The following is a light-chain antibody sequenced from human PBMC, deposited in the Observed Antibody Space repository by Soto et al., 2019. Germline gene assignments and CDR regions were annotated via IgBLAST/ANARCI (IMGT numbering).Light chain of an antibody. CDR1: QSISSW. J-gene: IGKJ4*01. CDR2: DAS. V-gene: IGKV1-5*01. Sequence: DIQMTQSPSTLSASVGDRVTITCRASQSISSWLAWYQQKPGKAPKLLIYDASSLESGVPSRFSGSGSATEFTLTISSLPPDDFATYYCQQYQSYSSFAGGTKV. CDR3: QQYQSYSS.